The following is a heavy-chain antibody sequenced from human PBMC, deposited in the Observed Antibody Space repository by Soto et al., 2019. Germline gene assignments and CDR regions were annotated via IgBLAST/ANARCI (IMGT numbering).Heavy chain of an antibody. D-gene: IGHD4-4*01. CDR1: GVSFSGYY. J-gene: IGHJ4*02. CDR2: INHSGST. CDR3: ARVTVGRTHYFDY. Sequence: QVQLQQWGAGLLKPSATLSLTCAVYGVSFSGYYWSWIRQPPGKGLEWIGEINHSGSTNYNPSLTSRVTISVNTSKNKFSLKLSSVTAADTAVYYCARVTVGRTHYFDYWGQGTLVTVSS. V-gene: IGHV4-34*01.